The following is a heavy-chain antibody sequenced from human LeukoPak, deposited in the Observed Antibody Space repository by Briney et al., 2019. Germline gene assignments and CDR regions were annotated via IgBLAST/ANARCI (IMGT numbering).Heavy chain of an antibody. J-gene: IGHJ5*02. V-gene: IGHV4-34*01. CDR2: INHSGCT. Sequence: SETLSLTCAVYGGSFSGYYWSWIRQPPGKGLEWIGEINHSGCTNYNPSLKSRVTISVDTSKNQFSLKLSSVTAADTAIYYCARHIPRTSGVGGWFDPWGQGTLVTVSS. D-gene: IGHD3-10*01. CDR3: ARHIPRTSGVGGWFDP. CDR1: GGSFSGYY.